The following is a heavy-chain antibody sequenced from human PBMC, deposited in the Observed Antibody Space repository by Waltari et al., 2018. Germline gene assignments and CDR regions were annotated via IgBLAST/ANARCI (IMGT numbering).Heavy chain of an antibody. J-gene: IGHJ5*02. CDR2: IYHSGST. CDR3: ARDGITFGGAKGRFSVFDP. Sequence: QVQLQESGPGLVKPSETLSLTCAVSGYSISSGYYWGWIRQPPGKGLEWIGSIYHSGSTYYNPPLKSLVTISVDTSKNQFSLKLSSVTAADTAVYYCARDGITFGGAKGRFSVFDPWGQGTLVTVSS. V-gene: IGHV4-38-2*02. CDR1: GYSISSGYY. D-gene: IGHD3-16*01.